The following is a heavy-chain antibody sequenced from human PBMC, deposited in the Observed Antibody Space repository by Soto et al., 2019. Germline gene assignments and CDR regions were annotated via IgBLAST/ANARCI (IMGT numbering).Heavy chain of an antibody. CDR2: IIPLFGTT. D-gene: IGHD3-10*01. CDR3: AAELGFGKLSVV. Sequence: SVKVSCKASGDTFKNCVISWVRQAPGQGLEWMGGIIPLFGTTDFAQRFQGRLTITTDESTTTAYMELSRLRSEDTATYYCAAELGFGKLSVVWGQGTKVTV. J-gene: IGHJ6*02. CDR1: GDTFKNCV. V-gene: IGHV1-69*05.